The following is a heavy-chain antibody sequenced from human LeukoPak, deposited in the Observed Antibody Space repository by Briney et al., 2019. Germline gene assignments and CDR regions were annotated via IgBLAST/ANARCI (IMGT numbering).Heavy chain of an antibody. V-gene: IGHV3-23*01. D-gene: IGHD1-26*01. CDR2: ISGSGGST. CDR1: GFTFGSYA. J-gene: IGHJ4*02. CDR3: AKDPIPVGSIVFQY. Sequence: GGSLRLSCAASGFTFGSYAMSWVRQVPGKWLEWVSLISGSGGSTYYADSVKGRFTISRDNSNNTLYLQMNSLRAEDTAIYYCAKDPIPVGSIVFQYWGQGTLVTVSS.